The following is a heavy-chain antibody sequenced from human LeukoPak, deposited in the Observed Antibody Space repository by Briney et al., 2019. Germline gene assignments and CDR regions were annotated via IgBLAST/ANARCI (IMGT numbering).Heavy chain of an antibody. CDR1: GGSISSGDYS. Sequence: SETLSLTCTVSGGSISSGDYSWSWIRQPPGKGLEWIGYIYYSGSTYYNPSLKSRVTISVDTSKNQFSLKLSSVTAADTAVYYCARINSSGWYTLRPGGVFFDYWGQGTLVTVSS. J-gene: IGHJ4*02. CDR3: ARINSSGWYTLRPGGVFFDY. V-gene: IGHV4-30-4*01. CDR2: IYYSGST. D-gene: IGHD6-19*01.